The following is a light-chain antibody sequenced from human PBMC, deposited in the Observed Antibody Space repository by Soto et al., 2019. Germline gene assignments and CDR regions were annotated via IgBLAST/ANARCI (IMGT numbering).Light chain of an antibody. CDR2: RAS. V-gene: IGKV3-20*01. Sequence: EIVLTQSPATLSLSPGERVTLSCRASQSVSSYLAWYQQKPGQAPRLLIYRASNRATDIPDRISGSGSGTDFTLTINRLEPEDCAVYYCQQYDSSPVMYTFGQGTKLEI. CDR1: QSVSSY. J-gene: IGKJ2*01. CDR3: QQYDSSPVMYT.